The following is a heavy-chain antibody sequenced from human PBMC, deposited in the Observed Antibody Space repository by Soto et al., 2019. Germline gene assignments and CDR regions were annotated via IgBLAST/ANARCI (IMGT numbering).Heavy chain of an antibody. CDR3: AKGDWFDP. J-gene: IGHJ5*02. CDR1: GFSFSSYW. CDR2: IDRDGSRT. Sequence: PGGSLRLSCAASGFSFSSYWMYWVRQAPGKGLVWVSRIDRDGSRTNYADSVKGRFTISRDNAQNTLYLQMNSLRAEDTAVYYCAKGDWFDPWGQGTLVTVSS. V-gene: IGHV3-74*01.